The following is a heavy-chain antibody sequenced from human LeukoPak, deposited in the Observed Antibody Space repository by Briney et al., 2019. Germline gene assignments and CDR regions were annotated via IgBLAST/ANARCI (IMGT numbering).Heavy chain of an antibody. CDR2: IYPGDSDT. V-gene: IGHV5-51*01. D-gene: IGHD3-22*01. CDR1: GYSFTSYW. CDR3: ARRAMVTYYYDSSGNYYFDY. Sequence: GESLKISCKGSGYSFTSYWIGWVRQMPGKGLEWMGIIYPGDSDTRYSPSFQGQVTISADKSISTAYLQWSSLKASDTAMYYCARRAMVTYYYDSSGNYYFDYRGQGTLVTVSS. J-gene: IGHJ4*02.